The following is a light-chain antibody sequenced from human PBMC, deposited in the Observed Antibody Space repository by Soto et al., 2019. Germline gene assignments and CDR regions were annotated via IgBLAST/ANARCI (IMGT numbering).Light chain of an antibody. J-gene: IGLJ2*01. CDR1: SSNIGNNA. CDR3: ATWDDSLNGPV. V-gene: IGLV1-36*01. Sequence: QSVLTQPPSVSEAPRHRVTISCSGSSSNIGNNAVNWFQQLPGKAPKLLIYYDDLVPSGVSDRFSGSKSGTSASLAIRGLQSEDEADYYCATWDDSLNGPVFGGGTKVTVL. CDR2: YDD.